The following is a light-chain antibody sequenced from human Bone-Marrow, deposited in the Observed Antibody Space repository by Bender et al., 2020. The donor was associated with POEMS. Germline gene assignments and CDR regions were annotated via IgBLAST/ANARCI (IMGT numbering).Light chain of an antibody. CDR2: ANI. V-gene: IGLV1-40*01. CDR1: NTNIGIGFG. Sequence: QSVLTQPPSVSGAPGQRVTISCTGSNTNIGIGFGVNWYQVLPGTASRLLIYANINRPSGVPDRFSGSKSGTSVSLAITGLQAEDEADYYCQSFDTSLSGWVFGAGTKLTV. CDR3: QSFDTSLSGWV. J-gene: IGLJ3*02.